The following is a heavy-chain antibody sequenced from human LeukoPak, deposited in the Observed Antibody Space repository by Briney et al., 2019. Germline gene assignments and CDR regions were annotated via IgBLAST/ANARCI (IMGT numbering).Heavy chain of an antibody. CDR3: ARVGSSSSPEFDY. J-gene: IGHJ4*02. CDR2: IYYSGST. Sequence: KPSETLSLTCTVSGGSISSYYWSWIRQPPGKGLEWIGYIYYSGSTNYNPSLKSRVTISVDTSKNQFSLKLSSVTAADAAVYYCARVGSSSSPEFDYWGQGTLVTVSS. V-gene: IGHV4-59*01. D-gene: IGHD6-6*01. CDR1: GGSISSYY.